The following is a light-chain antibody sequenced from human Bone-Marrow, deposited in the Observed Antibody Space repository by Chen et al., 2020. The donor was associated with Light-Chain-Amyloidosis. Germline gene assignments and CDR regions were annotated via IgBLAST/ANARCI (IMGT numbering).Light chain of an antibody. CDR3: QVWDRSSDRPV. CDR2: DAS. Sequence: SYVLTQHPSVSVAPGPTATTPCGGNNIGSTSVHWYQQTPGQAPLLVVYDASDRPSGITERLSSSKSGNTATLTISRVEAGDEADYYCQVWDRSSDRPVFGGGTKLTVL. CDR1: NIGSTS. V-gene: IGLV3-21*02. J-gene: IGLJ3*02.